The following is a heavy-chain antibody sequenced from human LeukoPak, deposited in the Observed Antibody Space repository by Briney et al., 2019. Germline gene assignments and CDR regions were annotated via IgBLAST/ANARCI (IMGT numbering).Heavy chain of an antibody. Sequence: ASVKVSCKASGYTFTSYDINWVRQATGQGLEWMGWMNPNSGNTGYAQKFQGRVTMTRNTSISTAYMELSSLRSEDTAVYYCAIASYDSNGYSPDAFDIWGQGTMVTVSS. V-gene: IGHV1-8*01. D-gene: IGHD3-22*01. CDR1: GYTFTSYD. J-gene: IGHJ3*02. CDR2: MNPNSGNT. CDR3: AIASYDSNGYSPDAFDI.